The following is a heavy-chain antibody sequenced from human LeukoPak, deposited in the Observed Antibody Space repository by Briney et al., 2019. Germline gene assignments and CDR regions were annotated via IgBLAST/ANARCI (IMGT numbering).Heavy chain of an antibody. Sequence: SETLSLTCAVYGGSFSGYYWSWIRQPPGKGLEWIGEINHSGSTNYNPSLKSRVTISVDTSKIQFSLKLSSVTAADTAVYYCARGRVVGATNGAFDIWGQGTMVTVSS. CDR1: GGSFSGYY. CDR3: ARGRVVGATNGAFDI. V-gene: IGHV4-34*01. J-gene: IGHJ3*02. CDR2: INHSGST. D-gene: IGHD1-26*01.